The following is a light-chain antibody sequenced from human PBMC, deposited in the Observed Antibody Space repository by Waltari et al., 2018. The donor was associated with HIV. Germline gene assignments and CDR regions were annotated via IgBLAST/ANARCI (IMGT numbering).Light chain of an antibody. CDR2: DAS. Sequence: QSPATLSLSPGETATLSCRASQNIDTHLAWYQQRPGQAPRLLIFDASKRATGIPAKFHGSGSGTDFTLTITNLQPEDFAVYYCQQRTSWPPRLTFGGGSKVEIK. V-gene: IGKV3-11*01. CDR1: QNIDTH. CDR3: QQRTSWPPRLT. J-gene: IGKJ4*01.